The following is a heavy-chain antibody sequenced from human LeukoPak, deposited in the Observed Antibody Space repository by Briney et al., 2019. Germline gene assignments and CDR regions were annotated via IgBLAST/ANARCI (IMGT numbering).Heavy chain of an antibody. V-gene: IGHV3-7*01. J-gene: IGHJ4*02. D-gene: IGHD2/OR15-2a*01. CDR2: IKQDGSEK. Sequence: PGGSLRLSCAASGFTFSSAWMSWVRQAPGKGLEWVANIKQDGSEKYYVDSVEGRFTVSRDNAKNTLYLQMNSLRLEDTAVYYCVRDWAPASMQAAPFDCWGQGTLVTVSS. CDR3: VRDWAPASMQAAPFDC. CDR1: GFTFSSAW.